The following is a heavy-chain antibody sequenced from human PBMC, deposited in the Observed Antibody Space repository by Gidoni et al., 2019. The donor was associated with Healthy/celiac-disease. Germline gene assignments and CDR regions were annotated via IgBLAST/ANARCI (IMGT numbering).Heavy chain of an antibody. D-gene: IGHD3-16*01. CDR1: GFTFSSYS. CDR2: ISSSSSYI. CDR3: ARDQLPMITSADAFDI. Sequence: EVQLVESGGGLVKPGGSLRLSCAASGFTFSSYSINWVRQAPGKGLEWVSSISSSSSYIYYADSVKGRFTISRDNAKNSLYLQMNSLRAEDTAVYYCARDQLPMITSADAFDIWGQGTMVTVSS. J-gene: IGHJ3*02. V-gene: IGHV3-21*01.